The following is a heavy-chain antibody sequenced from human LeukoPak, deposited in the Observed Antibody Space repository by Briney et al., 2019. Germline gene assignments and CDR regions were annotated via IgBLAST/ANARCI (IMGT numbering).Heavy chain of an antibody. Sequence: SETLSLTCAAYGGSFSGYYWSWIRQPPGKGLEWIGEINHSRSTNYNPSLKSRVTISVDTSKNQFSLKLSSVTAADTAVYYCADSRNTRLFDYWGQGTLVTVSS. CDR1: GGSFSGYY. CDR3: ADSRNTRLFDY. V-gene: IGHV4-34*01. CDR2: INHSRST. J-gene: IGHJ4*02.